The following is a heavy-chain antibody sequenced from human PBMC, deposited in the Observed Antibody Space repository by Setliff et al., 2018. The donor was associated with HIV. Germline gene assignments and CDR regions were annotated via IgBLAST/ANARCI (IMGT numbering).Heavy chain of an antibody. CDR2: IYYSGTT. CDR1: GASIRTGSYY. Sequence: PSETLSLTCTVSGASIRTGSYYWGWIRQPPGKGLEWIGTIYYSGTTYYNPSVKSRVTISVDTSKNQFSLKLSSVTAADTAVFYCARLTTTYYYDSSAYYHPVWGQGTLVTVSS. D-gene: IGHD3-22*01. CDR3: ARLTTTYYYDSSAYYHPV. J-gene: IGHJ4*02. V-gene: IGHV4-39*07.